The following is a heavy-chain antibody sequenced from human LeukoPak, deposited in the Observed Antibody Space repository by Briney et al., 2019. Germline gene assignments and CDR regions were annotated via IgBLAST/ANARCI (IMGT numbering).Heavy chain of an antibody. D-gene: IGHD3-22*01. J-gene: IGHJ4*02. Sequence: GGSLRLSCAVSGFTLSNYGMSWVRQAPGKGLEWVAGISDSGGRTNYADSVKGRFSISRDNPKNTLYLQMNSLRAEDTAVYAKRGVVIRVILVGFHKEANYFDSWGQGALVTVSS. V-gene: IGHV3-23*01. CDR2: ISDSGGRT. CDR3: RGVVIRVILVGFHKEANYFDS. CDR1: GFTLSNYG.